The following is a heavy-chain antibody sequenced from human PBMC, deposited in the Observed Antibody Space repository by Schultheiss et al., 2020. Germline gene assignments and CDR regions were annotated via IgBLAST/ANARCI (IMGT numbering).Heavy chain of an antibody. CDR2: IIPIFGTA. J-gene: IGHJ5*02. Sequence: SVKVSCKASGGTFSSYAISWVRQAPGQGLEWMGGIIPIFGTANYAQKFQGRVTITADESTSTAYMELSSLRSEDTAVYYCARDWLGDTAMVPWGQGTLVTVSS. V-gene: IGHV1-69*13. CDR3: ARDWLGDTAMVP. CDR1: GGTFSSYA. D-gene: IGHD5-18*01.